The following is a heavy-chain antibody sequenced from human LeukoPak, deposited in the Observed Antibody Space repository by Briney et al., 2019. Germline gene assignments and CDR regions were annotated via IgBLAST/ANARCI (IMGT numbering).Heavy chain of an antibody. D-gene: IGHD2-2*01. CDR1: GGSISSYY. CDR3: ARVIYYCSSTSCYDSINWFDP. V-gene: IGHV4-59*01. J-gene: IGHJ5*02. CDR2: IYYSGST. Sequence: SETLSLTCTVSGGSISSYYWSWIRQPPGKGLEWIGYIYYSGSTNYNPSLKGRVTISVDTSKNQFSLKLSSVTAADTAVYYCARVIYYCSSTSCYDSINWFDPWGQGTLVTVSS.